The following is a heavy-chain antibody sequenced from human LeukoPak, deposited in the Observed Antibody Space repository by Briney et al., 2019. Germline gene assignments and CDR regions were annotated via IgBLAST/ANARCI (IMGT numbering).Heavy chain of an antibody. J-gene: IGHJ4*02. D-gene: IGHD3-16*01. V-gene: IGHV1-8*01. CDR1: GYTFTSYD. CDR3: ARGRGGSPTTNFDY. Sequence: ASVKVSCKASGYTFTSYDINWVRQATGQGLEWMGWMNPNSGNTGYAQKFQGRVTMTRNTSIGTAYMELSSLRSEDTAVYYCARGRGGSPTTNFDYWGQGTLVTVSS. CDR2: MNPNSGNT.